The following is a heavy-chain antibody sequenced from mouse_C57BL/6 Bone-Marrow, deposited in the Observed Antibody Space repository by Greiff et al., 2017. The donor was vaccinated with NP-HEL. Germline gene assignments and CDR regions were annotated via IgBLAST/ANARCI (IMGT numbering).Heavy chain of an antibody. CDR1: GYTFTDYY. CDR2: INPNNGGT. Sequence: VQLKQSGPELVKPGASVKISCKASGYTFTDYYMNWVKQSHGKSLEWIGDINPNNGGTSYNQKFKGKATLTVDKSSSTAYMELRSLTSEDSAVYYCARGGNYEDFDYWGQGTTLTVSS. J-gene: IGHJ2*01. CDR3: ARGGNYEDFDY. V-gene: IGHV1-26*01. D-gene: IGHD2-1*01.